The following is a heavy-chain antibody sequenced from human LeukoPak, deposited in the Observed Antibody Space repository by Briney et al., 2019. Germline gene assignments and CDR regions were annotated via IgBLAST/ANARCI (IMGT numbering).Heavy chain of an antibody. V-gene: IGHV1-18*01. CDR3: ARVGKSSGGAQRSYYYYMDV. CDR1: GYTFTSYG. CDR2: ISAYNGNT. D-gene: IGHD6-19*01. Sequence: ASVKVSCKASGYTFTSYGISWVRQAPGQGLEWMGWISAYNGNTNYAQKFQGRVTITADESTSTAYMELSSLRSEDTAVYYCARVGKSSGGAQRSYYYYMDVWGKGTTVTVPS. J-gene: IGHJ6*03.